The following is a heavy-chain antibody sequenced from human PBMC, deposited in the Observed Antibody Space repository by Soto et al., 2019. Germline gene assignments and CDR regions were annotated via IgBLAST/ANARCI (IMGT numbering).Heavy chain of an antibody. CDR2: IYHSGST. CDR3: ARQLVCGYNDH. V-gene: IGHV4-30-2*02. D-gene: IGHD1-1*01. CDR1: GGSISSGGYS. J-gene: IGHJ5*02. Sequence: SGTLSLTCAVSGGSISSGGYSWSWIRQPPGKGLEWIGYIYHSGSTYYNPSLKSRVTISIDASRTQFSLTLNSVTAADTAVYYCARQLVCGYNDHWGQGTLITV.